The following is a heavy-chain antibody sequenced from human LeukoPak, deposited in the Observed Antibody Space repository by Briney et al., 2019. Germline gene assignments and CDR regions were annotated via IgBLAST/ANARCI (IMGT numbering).Heavy chain of an antibody. CDR1: GFTFSSYA. CDR3: AKVDSSGYYPYYFDY. Sequence: PGGSLRLSCAASGFTFSSYAMSWVRQAPGKGLEWVSAISGSGGGTYYADSVKGRFTISRDNSKNTLYLQMNSLRAEDTAVYYCAKVDSSGYYPYYFDYWGQGTLVTVSP. CDR2: ISGSGGGT. D-gene: IGHD3-22*01. J-gene: IGHJ4*02. V-gene: IGHV3-23*01.